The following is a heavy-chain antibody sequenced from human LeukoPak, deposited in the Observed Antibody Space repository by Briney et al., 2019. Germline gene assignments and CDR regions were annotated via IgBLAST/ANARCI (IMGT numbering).Heavy chain of an antibody. CDR3: AKDRSGGGYSGYDLVFDY. J-gene: IGHJ4*02. CDR1: GFTFSSYA. Sequence: GGFLRLSCAASGFTFSSYAMSWVRQAPGKGLEWVSAISGSGGSTYYADSVKGRFTISRDNSKNTLYLQMNSPRAEDTAVYYCAKDRSGGGYSGYDLVFDYWGQGTLVTVSS. D-gene: IGHD5-12*01. CDR2: ISGSGGST. V-gene: IGHV3-23*01.